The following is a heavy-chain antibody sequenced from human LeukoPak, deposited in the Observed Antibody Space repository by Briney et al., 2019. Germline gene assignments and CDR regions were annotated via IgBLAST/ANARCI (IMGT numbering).Heavy chain of an antibody. D-gene: IGHD6-13*01. V-gene: IGHV4-59*01. Sequence: SETLSLTCTVSGGSIGTFYWSWIRRPPGKGLEWIGYIYYTGSTNYNPSLKSRVTISVDTSKNQVSLRLASVTAADTAVYYCAGSSSWYSSFFGYWGQGTLVTVSS. CDR3: AGSSSWYSSFFGY. CDR1: GGSIGTFY. CDR2: IYYTGST. J-gene: IGHJ4*02.